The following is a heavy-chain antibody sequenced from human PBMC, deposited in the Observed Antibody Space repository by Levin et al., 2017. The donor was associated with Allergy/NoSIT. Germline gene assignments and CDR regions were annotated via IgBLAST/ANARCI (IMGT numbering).Heavy chain of an antibody. V-gene: IGHV3-30*18. CDR2: ISYDGSNK. Sequence: GGSLRLSCAASGFTFSSYGMHWVRQAPGKGLEWVAVISYDGSNKYYADSVKGRFTISRDNSKNTLYLQMNSLRAEDTAVYYCAKWSGIGAFDIWGQGTMVTVSS. CDR3: AKWSGIGAFDI. J-gene: IGHJ3*02. D-gene: IGHD3-3*01. CDR1: GFTFSSYG.